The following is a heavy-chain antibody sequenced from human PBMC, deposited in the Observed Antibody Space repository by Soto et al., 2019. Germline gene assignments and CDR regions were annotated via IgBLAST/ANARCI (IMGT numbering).Heavy chain of an antibody. Sequence: QVQLVQSGAEVKETGSSVKVSCKASGGTFSSCAISWVRQAPGQGLEWMGGIIPIFGTADYAQKFQGRVTITADESTSTAYVELSSLRSEDTAVYYCAKNPENYYYGMDVWGQGTTVTVSS. CDR1: GGTFSSCA. CDR3: AKNPENYYYGMDV. V-gene: IGHV1-69*12. CDR2: IIPIFGTA. J-gene: IGHJ6*02.